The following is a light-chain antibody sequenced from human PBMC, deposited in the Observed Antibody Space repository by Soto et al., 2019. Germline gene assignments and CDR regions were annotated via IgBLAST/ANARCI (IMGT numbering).Light chain of an antibody. J-gene: IGKJ4*02. Sequence: EIVVTQSPGTLSLSPGERATLSCRASQRVPSDFLAWYQQKPGQAPSLLIYGASNRATGVPDRFSGRGSGTDFTLTISRLEPEDFAVYHCQQYGRSPPTFGGGTKV. V-gene: IGKV3-20*01. CDR3: QQYGRSPPT. CDR2: GAS. CDR1: QRVPSDF.